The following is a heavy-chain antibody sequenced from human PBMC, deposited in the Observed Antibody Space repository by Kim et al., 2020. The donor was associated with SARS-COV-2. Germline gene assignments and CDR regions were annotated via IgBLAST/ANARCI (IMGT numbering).Heavy chain of an antibody. CDR2: ISYDGRHK. J-gene: IGHJ4*02. D-gene: IGHD1-26*01. CDR1: GFSISVYG. Sequence: GGSLRLSCTTSGFSISVYGMHWVRQTAGKGLEWVAVISYDGRHKFYADSVKGRFSISRDNSNNMVYLQMDSLKSDDTGVYYCARGWVGFAPDAWGQGTLV. CDR3: ARGWVGFAPDA. V-gene: IGHV3-33*05.